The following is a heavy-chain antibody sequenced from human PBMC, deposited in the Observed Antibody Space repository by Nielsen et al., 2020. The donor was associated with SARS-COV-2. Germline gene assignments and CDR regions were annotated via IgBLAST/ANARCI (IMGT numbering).Heavy chain of an antibody. D-gene: IGHD4-11*01. Sequence: WIRQPPGKGLEWIGSIYYSGSTYYNPSLKSRVTISVDTSKNQFSLKLSSVTAADTAVYYCASLDWGTTVTGWFDPWGQGTLVTVSS. J-gene: IGHJ5*02. CDR3: ASLDWGTTVTGWFDP. CDR2: IYYSGST. V-gene: IGHV4-39*01.